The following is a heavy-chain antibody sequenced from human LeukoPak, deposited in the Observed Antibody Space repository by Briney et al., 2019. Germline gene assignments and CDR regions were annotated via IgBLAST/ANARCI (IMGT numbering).Heavy chain of an antibody. D-gene: IGHD3-22*01. J-gene: IGHJ1*01. V-gene: IGHV1-46*01. Sequence: GASVKVSCKASGYTFTGYYMHWVRQAPGQGLEWMGLINPSDGSTTYPQKFQGRLTMTRDMSTSTVYMELSSLRSEDMAVYYCARAEAYYSSGYYLRHWGQGTLVTVSS. CDR3: ARAEAYYSSGYYLRH. CDR2: INPSDGST. CDR1: GYTFTGYY.